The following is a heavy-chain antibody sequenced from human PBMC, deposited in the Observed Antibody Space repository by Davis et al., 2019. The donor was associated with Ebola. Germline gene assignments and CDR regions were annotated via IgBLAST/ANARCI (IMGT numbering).Heavy chain of an antibody. CDR2: INPHNGNT. V-gene: IGHV1-18*04. CDR1: GYTFTNYG. CDR3: ARAQFPTTSDH. D-gene: IGHD1-1*01. J-gene: IGHJ4*02. Sequence: ASVKVSCKASGYTFTNYGITWVRQAPGQGLEWMGWINPHNGNTNYAQNVQGRVIITTDTSTSTAYMEMGSLKSDDTAVYYCARAQFPTTSDHWGQGTLVTVSS.